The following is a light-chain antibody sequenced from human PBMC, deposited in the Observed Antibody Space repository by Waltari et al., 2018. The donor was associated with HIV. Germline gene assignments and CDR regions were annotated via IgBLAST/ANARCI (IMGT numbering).Light chain of an antibody. CDR3: CSYAGTWL. CDR1: TSAVGDSNY. Sequence: QSALPQPHSVSGSPGQSVTLPFTGPTSAVGDSNYVSWYQRHPGKAPKRMIYDVTKRPSGVPDRFSGSKSGNTASLTISGLQAEDDAEYYCCSYAGTWLFGGGTKLTVL. V-gene: IGLV2-11*01. J-gene: IGLJ3*02. CDR2: DVT.